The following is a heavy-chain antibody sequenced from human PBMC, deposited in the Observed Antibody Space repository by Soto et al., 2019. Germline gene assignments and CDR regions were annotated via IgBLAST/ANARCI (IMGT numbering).Heavy chain of an antibody. D-gene: IGHD2-21*01. CDR2: ISSSSSYI. J-gene: IGHJ3*02. CDR3: ARDRLGVVIAIRSAFDI. V-gene: IGHV3-21*01. CDR1: GFTFSSYS. Sequence: GESLKISCAASGFTFSSYSMNWVRQAPGKGLEWVSSISSSSSYIYYADSVKGRFTISRDNAKNSLYLQMNSLRAEDTAVYYCARDRLGVVIAIRSAFDIWGQGTMVTVSS.